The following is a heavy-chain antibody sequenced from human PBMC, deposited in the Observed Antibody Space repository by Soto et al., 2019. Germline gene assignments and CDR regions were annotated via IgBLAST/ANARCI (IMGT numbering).Heavy chain of an antibody. J-gene: IGHJ4*02. CDR3: ARGPTDYYDNSVNYFVDY. V-gene: IGHV1-18*01. CDR2: ISTYNGNT. CDR1: GYTFITYG. Sequence: QVQLVQSGAEVKKPGASVKVSCKASGYTFITYGVSWVRQAPGQGLDWLGWISTYNGNTRYAERLQGRVTMTTDTTTNTAYMELRNLRSDDTAVDYCARGPTDYYDNSVNYFVDYWGQRTLVTVSS. D-gene: IGHD3-22*01.